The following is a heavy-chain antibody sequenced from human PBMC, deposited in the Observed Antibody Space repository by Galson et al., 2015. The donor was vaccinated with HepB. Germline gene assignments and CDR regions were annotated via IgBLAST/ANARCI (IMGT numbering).Heavy chain of an antibody. V-gene: IGHV5-51*01. Sequence: QSGAEVKKPGESLKISCKGSGYSFTSYWIGWVRQMPGKGLEWMGIIYPGDSDTRYSPSFQGQVTISADKSISTAYLQWSSLKASDTAMYYCARHRGGGHDYRPGYYYYYMDVWGKGTTVTVSS. D-gene: IGHD4-11*01. CDR2: IYPGDSDT. CDR3: ARHRGGGHDYRPGYYYYYMDV. CDR1: GYSFTSYW. J-gene: IGHJ6*03.